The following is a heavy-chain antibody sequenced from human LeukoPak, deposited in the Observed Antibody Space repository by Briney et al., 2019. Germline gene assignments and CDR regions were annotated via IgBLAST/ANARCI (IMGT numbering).Heavy chain of an antibody. Sequence: SETLTLTCTVSGGSMSSYYWSWIRQPPGKGLEWIGYSYYSGSTNYNPSLKSRVTISVDTSKNQFSLKLSSVTAADTAVYYCAREHSSSWYQSPYGMDVWGQGTTVTVSS. V-gene: IGHV4-59*01. CDR3: AREHSSSWYQSPYGMDV. J-gene: IGHJ6*02. D-gene: IGHD6-13*01. CDR2: SYYSGST. CDR1: GGSMSSYY.